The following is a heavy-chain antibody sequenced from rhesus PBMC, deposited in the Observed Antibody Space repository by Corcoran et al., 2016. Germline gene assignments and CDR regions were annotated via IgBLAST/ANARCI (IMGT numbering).Heavy chain of an antibody. V-gene: IGHV1S2*01. CDR2: INPYKGNT. J-gene: IGHJ4*01. CDR1: GYTFTAFY. CDR3: ARDLEIQRVQYDY. Sequence: QVQLVQSGAEVKKPGSSVKVSCKASGYTFTAFYIPLVCQDPRQGIEWMGGINPYKGNTKYAQKFQGRVTMTRDTSTSTAYMELSSLRSEDTAVYYCARDLEIQRVQYDYWGQGVLVTVSS. D-gene: IGHD5-24*01.